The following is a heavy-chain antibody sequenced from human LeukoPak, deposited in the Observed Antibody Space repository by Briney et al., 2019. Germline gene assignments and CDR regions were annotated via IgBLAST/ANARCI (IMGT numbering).Heavy chain of an antibody. Sequence: QPGGSLRLSCAASGFTFSDYRMSWVRQAPGKGLEWVANINQDGSETYYVDSVEGRFTISRDNAKNSLFLQMSSLRAEDTAVYFCSGDPGDYWGQGTLVTVSS. V-gene: IGHV3-7*04. D-gene: IGHD7-27*01. CDR2: INQDGSET. J-gene: IGHJ4*02. CDR3: SGDPGDY. CDR1: GFTFSDYR.